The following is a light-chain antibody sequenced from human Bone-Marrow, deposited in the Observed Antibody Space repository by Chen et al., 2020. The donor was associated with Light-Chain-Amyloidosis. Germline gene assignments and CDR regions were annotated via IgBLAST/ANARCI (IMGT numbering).Light chain of an antibody. V-gene: IGLV6-57*01. CDR3: QSYQGSGQGV. CDR1: SGSIATNY. CDR2: EDD. Sequence: NFMLTQPHSVSESPGKTVIISCTRSSGSIATNYVQWYQQRPGSSPTTVIYEDDQRPSGVPDRFSGSIDRSSNSASLTISGLKTEDEADCYCQSYQGSGQGVFGGGTKLTVL. J-gene: IGLJ3*02.